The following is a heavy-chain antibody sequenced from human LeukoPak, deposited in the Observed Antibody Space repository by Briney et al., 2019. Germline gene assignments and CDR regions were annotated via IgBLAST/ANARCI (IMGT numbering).Heavy chain of an antibody. J-gene: IGHJ4*02. Sequence: GGSLRLSCAASGFAFSSSWMSWVRQAPGKGLEWVANIKEDGSEKYYVDSVRGRFTISRVNAKNSLYLQMNSLRAEDTAVYYCTRSRYNSGWDDYWGQGTLVTVSS. CDR3: TRSRYNSGWDDY. CDR2: IKEDGSEK. CDR1: GFAFSSSW. D-gene: IGHD6-19*01. V-gene: IGHV3-7*01.